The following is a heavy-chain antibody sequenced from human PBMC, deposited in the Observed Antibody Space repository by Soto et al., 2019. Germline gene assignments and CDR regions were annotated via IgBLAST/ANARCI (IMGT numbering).Heavy chain of an antibody. CDR2: ISGSSDTI. CDR1: GFTLSSYN. V-gene: IGHV3-48*02. D-gene: IGHD6-13*01. J-gene: IGHJ6*02. Sequence: EVQLVESGGGLVQPGGSLRLSCAASGFTLSSYNMNWVRQAPGKGLEWVSYISGSSDTIYYADSVKGRFTISRDNAKNQLYLQMDSLRDEDTAVYYCARDHGGSTWFVGIYYYFGVDVWGQGTTVTVSS. CDR3: ARDHGGSTWFVGIYYYFGVDV.